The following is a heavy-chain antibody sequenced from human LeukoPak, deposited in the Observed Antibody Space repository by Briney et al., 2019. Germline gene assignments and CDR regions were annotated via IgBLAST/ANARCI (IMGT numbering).Heavy chain of an antibody. CDR2: INPSGST. Sequence: PSETLSLTCAVYGGSFSGYYRSWIRQPPGKGLEWIGEINPSGSTNYNPSLKSRVTISVDTSKNQFSLKLSSVTAADTAVYYCARGPYSSVNTGFDYWGQGTLVTVSS. V-gene: IGHV4-34*01. CDR3: ARGPYSSVNTGFDY. D-gene: IGHD3-22*01. CDR1: GGSFSGYY. J-gene: IGHJ4*02.